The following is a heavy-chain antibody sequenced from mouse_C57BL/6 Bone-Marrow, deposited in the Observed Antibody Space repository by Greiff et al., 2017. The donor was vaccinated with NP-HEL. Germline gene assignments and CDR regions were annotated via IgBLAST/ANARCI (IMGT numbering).Heavy chain of an antibody. CDR2: INPGSGGT. V-gene: IGHV1-54*01. Sequence: QVHVKQSGAELVRPGTSVKVSCKASGYAFTNYLIAWVKQRPGQGLEWIGVINPGSGGTNYNEKFKGKATLTADKSSSTAYMQLSSLTSEDSAVYFCARGGIYYDYAWFAYWGQGTLVTVSA. CDR1: GYAFTNYL. CDR3: ARGGIYYDYAWFAY. D-gene: IGHD2-4*01. J-gene: IGHJ3*01.